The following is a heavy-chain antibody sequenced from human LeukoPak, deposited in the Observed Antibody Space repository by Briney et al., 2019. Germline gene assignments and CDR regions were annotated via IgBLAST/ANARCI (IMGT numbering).Heavy chain of an antibody. D-gene: IGHD2/OR15-2a*01. V-gene: IGHV3-30*18. Sequence: GGSLRLSCAASGFTFSSYGMHWVRQAPGKGLEWVAVISYDGSNKYYADSVKGRFTISRDNSKNTLYLQMNSLRAEDTAVYYCAKDSRGDWFYYFDYWGQGTLVTVSS. CDR1: GFTFSSYG. CDR3: AKDSRGDWFYYFDY. CDR2: ISYDGSNK. J-gene: IGHJ4*02.